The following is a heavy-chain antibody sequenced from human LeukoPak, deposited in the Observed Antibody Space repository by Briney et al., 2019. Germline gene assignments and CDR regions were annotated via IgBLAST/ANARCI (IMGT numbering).Heavy chain of an antibody. Sequence: GGSLRLSCTASGFAFGSFAMSWVRQAPGKRLEWVAAISGNGVSTYYADSVRGRFTISRDNSKDTLYLQVNGLRTEDTAIYYCAKDAFPRTAVVTAFDYWGQGTLVTVSS. CDR3: AKDAFPRTAVVTAFDY. J-gene: IGHJ4*02. V-gene: IGHV3-23*01. CDR2: ISGNGVST. CDR1: GFAFGSFA. D-gene: IGHD4-23*01.